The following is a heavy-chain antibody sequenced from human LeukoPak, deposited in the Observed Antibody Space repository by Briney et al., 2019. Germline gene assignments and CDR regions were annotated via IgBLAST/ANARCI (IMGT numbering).Heavy chain of an antibody. CDR1: GFTFSDYS. CDR2: ISSSGSIM. V-gene: IGHV3-11*04. D-gene: IGHD6-6*01. Sequence: GGSLRLSCAASGFTFSDYSMSWIRQAPGKGLEWVSYISSSGSIMYSADSVKGRFTISRDNAKNSLYLQMNSLRAEDTAIYYCSVQYSSSSVVDFWGQGTLVTVSS. J-gene: IGHJ4*01. CDR3: SVQYSSSSVVDF.